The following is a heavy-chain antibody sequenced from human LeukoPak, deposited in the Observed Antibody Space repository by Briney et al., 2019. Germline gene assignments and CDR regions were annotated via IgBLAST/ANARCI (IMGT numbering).Heavy chain of an antibody. V-gene: IGHV1-18*01. CDR3: ARDSRWYYDSSGQINYYYYGMDV. Sequence: ASVKVSCKASGYTFTSYGISWERQAPGQGLEWTGWISAYNGNTNYAQKFQGRVTMTTDTSTSTAYMELRSLRSDDTAVYYCARDSRWYYDSSGQINYYYYGMDVWGQGTTVTVSS. CDR1: GYTFTSYG. J-gene: IGHJ6*02. CDR2: ISAYNGNT. D-gene: IGHD3-22*01.